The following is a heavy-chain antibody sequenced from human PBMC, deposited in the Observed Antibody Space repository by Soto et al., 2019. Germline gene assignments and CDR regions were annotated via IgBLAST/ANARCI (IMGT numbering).Heavy chain of an antibody. V-gene: IGHV3-73*02. J-gene: IGHJ4*02. CDR3: TRRRDWTAMDPLDY. CDR2: IRSKVNSYAT. CDR1: GFAFSDSA. D-gene: IGHD5-18*01. Sequence: EVQLVESGGGLVQPGGSLKLSCAASGFAFSDSAIHWVRQASGKGLEWVGHIRSKVNSYATIYAESVKGRFTISRDDSMITIYLQMNSLKVEDTAVYYCTRRRDWTAMDPLDYWGQGTLVTVSS.